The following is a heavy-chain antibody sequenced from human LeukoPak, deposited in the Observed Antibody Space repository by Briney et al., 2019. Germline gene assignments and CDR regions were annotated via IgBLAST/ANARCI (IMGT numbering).Heavy chain of an antibody. CDR1: GFSFSDYS. CDR2: ITISSSII. V-gene: IGHV3-21*01. J-gene: IGHJ4*02. CDR3: ARDLSDDYSLDY. D-gene: IGHD3-16*01. Sequence: GGSLRLSCAASGFSFSDYSMNWVRQAPGKGLEWVSSITISSSIIYYADSVRGRFTISRDNAKNSLFLQMNSLRAEDTAVYYCARDLSDDYSLDYWGQGTLVSVSS.